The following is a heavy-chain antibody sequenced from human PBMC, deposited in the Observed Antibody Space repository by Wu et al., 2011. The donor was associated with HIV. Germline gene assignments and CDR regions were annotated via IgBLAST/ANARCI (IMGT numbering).Heavy chain of an antibody. CDR3: ARSPTAEQPDY. D-gene: IGHD2-2*01. J-gene: IGHJ4*02. CDR1: GYTFTSYY. V-gene: IGHV1-46*01. CDR2: ISPSGGST. Sequence: QVQLVQSGAEVKKPGASVKVSCKASGYTFTSYYMHWVRQAPGQGLEWMGIISPSGGSTSYAQKFQGRVTMTRDTSTSTVYMELSSLRSEDTAVYYCARSPTAEQPDYWGQGTLVTVSS.